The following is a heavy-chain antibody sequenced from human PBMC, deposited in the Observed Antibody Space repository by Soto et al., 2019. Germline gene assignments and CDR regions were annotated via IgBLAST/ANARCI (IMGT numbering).Heavy chain of an antibody. D-gene: IGHD6-13*01. Sequence: GGSLRLSCAASGFTFSSYGMHWVRQAPGKGLEWVAVIWYDGSNKYYADSVKGRFTISRDNSKNTLYLQMNSLRAEDTAVYYCARDSLYSSSYFDYWGQGTLVTV. J-gene: IGHJ4*02. V-gene: IGHV3-33*08. CDR2: IWYDGSNK. CDR1: GFTFSSYG. CDR3: ARDSLYSSSYFDY.